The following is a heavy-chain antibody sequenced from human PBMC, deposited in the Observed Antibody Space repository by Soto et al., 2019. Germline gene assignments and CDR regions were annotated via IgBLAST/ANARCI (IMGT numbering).Heavy chain of an antibody. D-gene: IGHD1-26*01. CDR3: ARVVGAPNWFDP. CDR2: IKQDGSEK. Sequence: EVQLVESGGGLVQPGGSLRLSCAASGFTFSSYRMSWVRQAPGKGLEWVANIKQDGSEKNYVDSVKGRFTISRDNAKNSLYMQMNSLRAEDTAVYYCARVVGAPNWFDPWCQGTLVTVSS. CDR1: GFTFSSYR. V-gene: IGHV3-7*01. J-gene: IGHJ5*02.